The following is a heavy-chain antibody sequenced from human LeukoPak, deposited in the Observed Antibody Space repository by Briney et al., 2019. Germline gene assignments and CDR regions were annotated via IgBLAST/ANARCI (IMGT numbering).Heavy chain of an antibody. CDR1: GGSISSGAYY. V-gene: IGHV4-31*03. Sequence: SQTLSLTCTVSGGSISSGAYYWSWIRQHPGKGLEWIGYIYYSGSTYYNPSLKSRVTISVDTSKNQFSLKLSSVTAADTAVYYCARIDFVDYYFDYWGQGTLVTVSS. D-gene: IGHD2-21*01. J-gene: IGHJ4*02. CDR2: IYYSGST. CDR3: ARIDFVDYYFDY.